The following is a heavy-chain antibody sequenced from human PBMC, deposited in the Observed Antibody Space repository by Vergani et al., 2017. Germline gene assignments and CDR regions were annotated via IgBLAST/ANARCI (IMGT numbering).Heavy chain of an antibody. J-gene: IGHJ4*02. V-gene: IGHV1-46*03. CDR1: GYTFTSYY. D-gene: IGHD3-9*01. CDR2: INPSGGST. CDR3: AREPPLTGFFDY. Sequence: QVQLVQSGAEVKKPGASVKVSCKASGYTFTSYYMNWVRQAPGQGLEWMGIINPSGGSTTYAQKFQGRVTMTRDTSTSTVYMELSSLRSEDTAVYYCAREPPLTGFFDYWGQGTLVTVSS.